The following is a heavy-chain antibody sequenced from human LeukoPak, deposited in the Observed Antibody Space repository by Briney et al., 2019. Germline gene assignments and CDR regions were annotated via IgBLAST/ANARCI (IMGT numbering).Heavy chain of an antibody. D-gene: IGHD6-19*01. CDR1: GFTFSSHA. V-gene: IGHV3-30*04. J-gene: IGHJ4*02. Sequence: GGSLRLSCAASGFTFSSHAMHWVRQAPGRGLEWVTVISYDGGDKLYPDSEKGRFTISRDNSKNTLYLQMNSLRAEDTAVYYCARESVAGVVLLDYWGQGTLVIVSS. CDR3: ARESVAGVVLLDY. CDR2: ISYDGGDK.